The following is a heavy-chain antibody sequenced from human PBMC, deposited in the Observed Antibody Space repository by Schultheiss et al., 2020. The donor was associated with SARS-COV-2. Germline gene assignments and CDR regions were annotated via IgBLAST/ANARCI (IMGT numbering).Heavy chain of an antibody. CDR1: GGSVSSGPYY. CDR2: INHSGST. J-gene: IGHJ5*02. V-gene: IGHV4-61*01. D-gene: IGHD3-22*01. CDR3: ARTWLLHWFDP. Sequence: SETLSLTCTVSGGSVSSGPYYWSWIRQPPGKGLEWIGEINHSGSTNYNPSLKSRVTISVDKSKNQFSLKLSSVTAADTAVYYCARTWLLHWFDPWGQGTLVTVSS.